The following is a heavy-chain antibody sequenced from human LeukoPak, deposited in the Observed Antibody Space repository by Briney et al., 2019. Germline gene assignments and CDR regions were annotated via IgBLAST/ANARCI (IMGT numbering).Heavy chain of an antibody. J-gene: IGHJ4*02. CDR2: ISYDGSNK. Sequence: GGSLRLSCAASGFTFSSYGMHWVRQAPGKGLEWVAVISYDGSNKYYADSVKGRFTISRENSKNTLYLQMNSLRAEDTAVYYCAKKYQLLDIDYWGQGTLVTVSS. V-gene: IGHV3-30*18. CDR1: GFTFSSYG. CDR3: AKKYQLLDIDY. D-gene: IGHD2-2*01.